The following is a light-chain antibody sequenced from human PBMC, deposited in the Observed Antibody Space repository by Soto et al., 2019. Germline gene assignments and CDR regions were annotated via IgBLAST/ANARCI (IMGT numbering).Light chain of an antibody. Sequence: QSVLTQPASVSGSPGQSITISCTGSSSDVGGHNYVSWYQQHPGKAPRLMIYEVTKRPSGVSNRFSGSKSGNTASLTISGLQAEDQADYYCSSYTSSNTYVFGTGTKVTV. CDR1: SSDVGGHNY. V-gene: IGLV2-14*03. CDR2: EVT. CDR3: SSYTSSNTYV. J-gene: IGLJ1*01.